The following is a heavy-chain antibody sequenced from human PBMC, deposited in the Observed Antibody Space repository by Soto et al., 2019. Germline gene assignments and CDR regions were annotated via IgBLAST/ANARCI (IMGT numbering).Heavy chain of an antibody. CDR1: GFTFSNYG. CDR2: IWYDGSNK. CDR3: ARKHSSRLLDV. D-gene: IGHD6-13*01. J-gene: IGHJ6*02. Sequence: GGSLRLSCAASGFTFSNYGMHWVRQAPGKGLEWVAVIWYDGSNKYYVDSVKGRFTISRDNSKNTMYLQMNSLRAEDTAVYYCARKHSSRLLDVWGQGTTVTVSS. V-gene: IGHV3-33*01.